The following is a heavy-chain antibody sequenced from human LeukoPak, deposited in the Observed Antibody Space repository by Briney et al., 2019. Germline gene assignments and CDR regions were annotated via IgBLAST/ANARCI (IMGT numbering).Heavy chain of an antibody. CDR2: VSPDGGRT. D-gene: IGHD3-10*01. CDR1: GFTFTSYW. J-gene: IGHJ4*02. V-gene: IGHV3-74*01. Sequence: PGGSLRLSCAASGFTFTSYWMHWVRQVPGKGLVWIAHVSPDGGRTDYADSVKGRFTVSRDNTNHILDLQMNRLTADDTAVYYCARVLSYFGAGGYPAYWGQGTLVTVSS. CDR3: ARVLSYFGAGGYPAY.